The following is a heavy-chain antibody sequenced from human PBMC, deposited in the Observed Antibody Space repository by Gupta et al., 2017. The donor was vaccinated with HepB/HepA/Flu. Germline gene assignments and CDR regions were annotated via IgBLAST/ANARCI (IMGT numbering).Heavy chain of an antibody. CDR1: GFTFSNYG. V-gene: IGHV3-30*18. CDR3: AKGGGDYKVFDY. CDR2: ISYDGSNE. J-gene: IGHJ4*02. Sequence: QVQMLDSGGGVVQPGRSLRLSCTGYGFTFSNYGMHWVRQAPGKGLEWVALISYDGSNEYYADSVKGRFTISRDNSNKIVYLQMNSLRGDDTAVYYCAKGGGDYKVFDYWGPGTLVTVSS. D-gene: IGHD2-21*01.